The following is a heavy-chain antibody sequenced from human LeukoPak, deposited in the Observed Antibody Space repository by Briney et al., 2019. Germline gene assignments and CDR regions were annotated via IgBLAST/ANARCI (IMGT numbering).Heavy chain of an antibody. Sequence: GGSLRLSCAASGFTFSSYAMHWVRQAPGKGLEWVAVISYDGSHKYYADSVKGRFTISRDNSNNTLYLQMNSLRPEDTAVYHCAKVIVVVRDDFDYWGQGTLVTVSS. J-gene: IGHJ4*02. CDR2: ISYDGSHK. CDR1: GFTFSSYA. D-gene: IGHD3-22*01. CDR3: AKVIVVVRDDFDY. V-gene: IGHV3-30-3*01.